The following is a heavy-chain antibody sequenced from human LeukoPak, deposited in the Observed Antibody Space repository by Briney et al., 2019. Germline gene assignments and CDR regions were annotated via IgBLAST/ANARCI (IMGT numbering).Heavy chain of an antibody. J-gene: IGHJ4*02. V-gene: IGHV3-7*01. D-gene: IGHD3-3*01. Sequence: GALRLSCAASGFTFTNYWMSWVRQAPGKGLELVANIKQDRSEKYYVDSVKGRFTISRDNAKNSLYLQMNSLRAEDTAVYYCARLREIPVFGVVTKSTSYFDYWGQGTLVTVSS. CDR2: IKQDRSEK. CDR3: ARLREIPVFGVVTKSTSYFDY. CDR1: GFTFTNYW.